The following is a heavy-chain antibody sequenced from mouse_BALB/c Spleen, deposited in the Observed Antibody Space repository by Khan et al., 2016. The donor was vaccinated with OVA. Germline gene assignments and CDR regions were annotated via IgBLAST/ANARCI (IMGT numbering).Heavy chain of an antibody. CDR2: IDPANGDT. CDR3: TRHGYVPWFAY. V-gene: IGHV14-1*02. D-gene: IGHD2-2*01. CDR1: GFNIKDYY. Sequence: VQLKQSGAELVRPGASVKLSCKASGFNIKDYYIHWVKQRPEKGLEWIGRIDPANGDTTYDQKFQGKATLTVDKSSNTAYLHLSNLTSEDSAVYYCTRHGYVPWFAYWGQGTLVTVSA. J-gene: IGHJ3*01.